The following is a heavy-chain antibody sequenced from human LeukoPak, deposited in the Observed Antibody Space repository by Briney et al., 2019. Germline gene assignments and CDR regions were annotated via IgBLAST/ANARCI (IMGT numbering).Heavy chain of an antibody. V-gene: IGHV3-53*01. D-gene: IGHD6-13*01. J-gene: IGHJ3*02. Sequence: ARGSLRLSCAASGFIVSSNYMSWVRQAPGKGLEWVSVIYSGGSTYYADSVKGRFTISRDNSKNTLYLQMNSLRAEDTAVYYCARDRSGSSGWYDAFDIWGQGTMVTVSS. CDR2: IYSGGST. CDR1: GFIVSSNY. CDR3: ARDRSGSSGWYDAFDI.